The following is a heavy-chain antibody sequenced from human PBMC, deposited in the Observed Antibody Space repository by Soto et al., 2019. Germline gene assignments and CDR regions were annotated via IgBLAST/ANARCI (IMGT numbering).Heavy chain of an antibody. CDR2: ISYSGST. Sequence: QVQLQESGPGLVEPSGTVSLTCSVSGDSIISYYWSWIRQPPGKGLEWIGYISYSGSTNYSPSLKRRVTISVDTSKNQFSLKLTSVAAADTAVYYCARRYNSYMDVWGKGTTVTVSS. CDR3: ARRYNSYMDV. V-gene: IGHV4-59*01. J-gene: IGHJ6*03. CDR1: GDSIISYY.